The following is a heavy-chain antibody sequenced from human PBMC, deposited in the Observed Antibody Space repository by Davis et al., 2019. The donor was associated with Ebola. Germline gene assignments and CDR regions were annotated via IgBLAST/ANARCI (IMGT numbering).Heavy chain of an antibody. CDR3: ARGGILKCSSTSCYTGAFDI. D-gene: IGHD2-2*02. J-gene: IGHJ3*02. CDR2: MNPNSGNT. CDR1: GYTFTSYD. Sequence: ASVKVSCKASGYTFTSYDINWVRQATGQGLEWMGWMNPNSGNTGYAQKFQGRVTMTRNTSISTAYMELSSLRSEDTAVYYCARGGILKCSSTSCYTGAFDIWGQGTMVTVPS. V-gene: IGHV1-8*01.